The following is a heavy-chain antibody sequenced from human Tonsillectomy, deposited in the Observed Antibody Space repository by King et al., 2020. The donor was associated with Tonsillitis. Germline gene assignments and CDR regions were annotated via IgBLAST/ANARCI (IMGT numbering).Heavy chain of an antibody. Sequence: VQLVESGGGLVKPGGSLRLSCAASGFTFSNAWMNWVRQAPGKGLEWVGRIKSKTDGGTTDYAAPVKGRFTISRDDSKYTLYLQMNSLKTEDTAVYYCTTRHYDYGDHFSDFWGQGTLVTVSS. J-gene: IGHJ4*02. V-gene: IGHV3-15*01. CDR3: TTRHYDYGDHFSDF. CDR1: GFTFSNAW. CDR2: IKSKTDGGTT. D-gene: IGHD4-17*01.